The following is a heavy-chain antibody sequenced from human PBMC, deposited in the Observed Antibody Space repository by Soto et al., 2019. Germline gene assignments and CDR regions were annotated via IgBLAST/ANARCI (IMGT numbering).Heavy chain of an antibody. CDR2: FNPNSGDT. Sequence: ASVKVSCKASGYIFTAYSMHWVRQAPGQGLEWVGWFNPNSGDTIYAQKFQGRVTLTGDTSIGTAYMELYSLTSDDTAVYYCAREASAVISLDYWGQGTLVTVSS. V-gene: IGHV1-2*02. CDR1: GYIFTAYS. D-gene: IGHD6-19*01. J-gene: IGHJ4*02. CDR3: AREASAVISLDY.